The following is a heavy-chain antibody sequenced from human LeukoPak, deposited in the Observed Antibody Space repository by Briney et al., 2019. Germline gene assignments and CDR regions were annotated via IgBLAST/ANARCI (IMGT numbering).Heavy chain of an antibody. D-gene: IGHD3-3*01. CDR3: ARDGGDFWSGPWYYFDY. Sequence: PSETLSLTCTVSGGSISSYYWSWIRQPAGKGLEWIGRIYSSGSTNYNPSLKSRVTISVDTSKNQFSLKLSSVTAADTAVYYCARDGGDFWSGPWYYFDYWGQGTLVTVSS. CDR2: IYSSGST. J-gene: IGHJ4*02. CDR1: GGSISSYY. V-gene: IGHV4-4*07.